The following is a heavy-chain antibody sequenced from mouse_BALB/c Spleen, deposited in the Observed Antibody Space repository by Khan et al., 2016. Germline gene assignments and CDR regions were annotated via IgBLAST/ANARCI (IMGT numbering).Heavy chain of an antibody. J-gene: IGHJ2*01. CDR2: ISYSGST. Sequence: EVKLLESGPGLVKPSQSLSLTCTVTGYSITSDYAWNWIRQFPGNKLEWMGYISYSGSTGYNPSLKSRISITRDTSKNQFFLQLNSVTTEDTATYYCSRSYYFDYWGQGTTLTVSS. V-gene: IGHV3-2*02. CDR1: GYSITSDYA. CDR3: SRSYYFDY.